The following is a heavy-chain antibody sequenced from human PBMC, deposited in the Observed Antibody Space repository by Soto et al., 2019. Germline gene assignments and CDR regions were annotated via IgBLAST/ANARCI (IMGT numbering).Heavy chain of an antibody. CDR2: INHSGST. D-gene: IGHD5-12*01. CDR1: GGSFSGYY. V-gene: IGHV4-34*01. CDR3: ARDDGGWLRTYSVFDD. J-gene: IGHJ4*02. Sequence: SETLSLTCAVYGGSFSGYYWSWIRQPPGKGLEWIGEINHSGSTNYNPSLKSRVTISVDTSKNQFSLKLSSVTAADTAVYYCARDDGGWLRTYSVFDDWGQGTLVTVSS.